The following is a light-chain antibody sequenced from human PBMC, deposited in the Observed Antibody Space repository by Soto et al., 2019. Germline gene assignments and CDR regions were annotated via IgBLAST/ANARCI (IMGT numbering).Light chain of an antibody. Sequence: EIVLTQSPATLSLSPGERATLSCRASQSVSSYLAWYQQKPGQAPRLLMYDASNRATGIPARFSGSGSGTNFSLTISSLEPEDFSVYYWQQRSYCLPGFGQVPKVDIK. J-gene: IGKJ1*01. CDR2: DAS. V-gene: IGKV3-11*01. CDR3: QQRSYCLPG. CDR1: QSVSSY.